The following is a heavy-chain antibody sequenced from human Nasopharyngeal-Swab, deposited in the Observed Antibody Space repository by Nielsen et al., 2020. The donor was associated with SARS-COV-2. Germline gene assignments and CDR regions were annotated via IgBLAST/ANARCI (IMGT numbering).Heavy chain of an antibody. CDR1: GYTFTGYY. CDR2: INPNNGGT. J-gene: IGHJ4*02. Sequence: ASVKVSCKASGYTFTGYYMHWVRQAPGQGLEWMGRINPNNGGTNYAQKFQGRVTMTRDTSISTAYMELSRLRSDDTAVYYCARYYYDSSGYTYYFDYWGQGTLVTVSS. D-gene: IGHD3-22*01. V-gene: IGHV1-2*06. CDR3: ARYYYDSSGYTYYFDY.